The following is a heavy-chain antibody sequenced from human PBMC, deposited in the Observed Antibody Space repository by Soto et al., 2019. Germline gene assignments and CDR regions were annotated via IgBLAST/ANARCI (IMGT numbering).Heavy chain of an antibody. Sequence: QLQLQESGSGLVKPSQTLSLTCAVSGGSISSGGYSWSWIRQPPGKGLEWIGDIYHSGSTYYNPSLKSRVTISVDRSKNQFSLKLSSVTAADTAVYYCARGYYDFWSGYPKHYYYYGMDVWGQGTTVTVSS. D-gene: IGHD3-3*01. CDR1: GGSISSGGYS. CDR2: IYHSGST. J-gene: IGHJ6*02. V-gene: IGHV4-30-2*01. CDR3: ARGYYDFWSGYPKHYYYYGMDV.